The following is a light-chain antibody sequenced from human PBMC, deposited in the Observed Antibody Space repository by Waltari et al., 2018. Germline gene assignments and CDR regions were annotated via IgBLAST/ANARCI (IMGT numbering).Light chain of an antibody. CDR1: PRVSRA. CDR2: GAS. V-gene: IGKV3-20*01. CDR3: QHYVSLPVT. J-gene: IGKJ1*01. Sequence: EIVLTQSPGTLSLYPGERATLSCRASPRVSRALAWYQQHPGQAPRLLISGASNRATGIPDRFSVSGSGTDFSLIISILEPEDFAVYYCQHYVSLPVTFGQGTKVEIK.